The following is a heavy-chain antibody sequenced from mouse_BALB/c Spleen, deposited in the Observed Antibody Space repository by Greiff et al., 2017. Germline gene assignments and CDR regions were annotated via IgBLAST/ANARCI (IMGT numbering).Heavy chain of an antibody. J-gene: IGHJ2*01. CDR3: ASAYYRYLFDY. CDR2: IDPENGNT. D-gene: IGHD2-14*01. CDR1: GFNIKDYY. V-gene: IGHV14-1*02. Sequence: VQLQQSGAELVRPGALVKLSCKASGFNIKDYYMHWVKQRPEQGLEWIGWIDPENGNTIYDPKFQGKASITADTSSNTAYLQLSSLTSEDTAVYYCASAYYRYLFDYWGQGTTLTVSS.